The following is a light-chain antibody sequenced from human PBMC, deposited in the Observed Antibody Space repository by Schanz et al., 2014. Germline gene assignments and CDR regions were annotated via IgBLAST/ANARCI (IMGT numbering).Light chain of an antibody. Sequence: EIVLTQSPGTLSLSPGERATLSCRASQSVSSNYLAWYQQKPGQAPRLLMYGASSRATGTPDRFSGSGSGPEFTLTISSLQSEDFAVYYCQQYDSWPTFGQGTKLDIK. CDR1: QSVSSNY. CDR3: QQYDSWPT. CDR2: GAS. V-gene: IGKV3-20*01. J-gene: IGKJ2*01.